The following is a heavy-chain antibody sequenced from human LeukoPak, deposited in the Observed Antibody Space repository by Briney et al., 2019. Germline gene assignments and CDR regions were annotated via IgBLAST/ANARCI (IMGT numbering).Heavy chain of an antibody. J-gene: IGHJ4*02. Sequence: ASVKVPCKASGYTFHSYFMHWVRQAPGQGLEWMGIINPTGGSTTYAQKFQGRVTMTRDTSTSTVYMELSSLRSDDTAVYYCARTAARRFDYWGQGTLVTVSS. V-gene: IGHV1-46*02. CDR3: ARTAARRFDY. D-gene: IGHD6-6*01. CDR2: INPTGGST. CDR1: GYTFHSYF.